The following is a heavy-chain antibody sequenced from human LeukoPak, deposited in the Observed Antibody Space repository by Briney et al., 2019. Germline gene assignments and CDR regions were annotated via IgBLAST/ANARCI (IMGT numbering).Heavy chain of an antibody. CDR2: IHSTGST. J-gene: IGHJ4*02. CDR3: ARDGYSGSSLFDY. D-gene: IGHD1-26*01. V-gene: IGHV4-59*11. CDR1: GGSINSHF. Sequence: TSETLSLTCTVSGGSINSHFWLWIPQPPGKGLEWIGYIHSTGSTNYNPSLKSRVTISVDTSRNQFSLKLSSVTAADTAVYYCARDGYSGSSLFDYWGQGALVTVSS.